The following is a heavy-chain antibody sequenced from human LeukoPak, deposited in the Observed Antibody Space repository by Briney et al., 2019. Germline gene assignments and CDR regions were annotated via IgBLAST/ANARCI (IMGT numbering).Heavy chain of an antibody. CDR3: AGATQWLAYDY. J-gene: IGHJ4*02. CDR1: GFSVSTNC. Sequence: GGSLRLSCAASGFSVSTNCMGWVRQAPGKGLEWVSVIYNGGGTSYADSVKGRFTISRDNSENTVYLQMNSLRDEDTAVYYCAGATQWLAYDYWGQGTLVTVSS. CDR2: IYNGGGT. V-gene: IGHV3-53*01. D-gene: IGHD6-19*01.